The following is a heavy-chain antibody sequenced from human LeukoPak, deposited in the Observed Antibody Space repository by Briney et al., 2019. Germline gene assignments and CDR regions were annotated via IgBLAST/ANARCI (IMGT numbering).Heavy chain of an antibody. Sequence: PSETLSLTCTVSGGSINSHYWSWIRQPPGKGLEWIGYIYYSGSTNYSPSLKSRVTMSVDTSKTHFSLKLSYVTAADTAVYYCARGGGATTPNWYFDLWGRGTLVTVSS. V-gene: IGHV4-59*11. CDR1: GGSINSHY. D-gene: IGHD5-12*01. CDR2: IYYSGST. CDR3: ARGGGATTPNWYFDL. J-gene: IGHJ2*01.